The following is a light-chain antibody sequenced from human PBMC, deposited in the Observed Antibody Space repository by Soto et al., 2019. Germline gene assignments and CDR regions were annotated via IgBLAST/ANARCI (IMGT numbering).Light chain of an antibody. J-gene: IGKJ1*01. Sequence: DVQMTQSPSTLSASVGDRVTITCRASQNIDNWLAWYQQKPRKAPKLLIYKASSLESGVPSRFSGSGSGTEFTFTITSLQPDDFATYHCQQYNSYSVPSFGQGTKVEIK. V-gene: IGKV1-5*03. CDR1: QNIDNW. CDR2: KAS. CDR3: QQYNSYSVPS.